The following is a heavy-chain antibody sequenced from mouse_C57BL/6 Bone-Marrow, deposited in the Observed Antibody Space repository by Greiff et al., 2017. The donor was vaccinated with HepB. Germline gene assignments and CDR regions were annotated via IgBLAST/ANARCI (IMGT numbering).Heavy chain of an antibody. CDR1: GYTFTDYY. Sequence: EVQVVESGPVLVKPGASVKMSCKASGYTFTDYYMNWVKQSHGKSLEWIGVINPYNGGTSYNQKFKGKATLTVDKSSSTAYMELNSLTSEDSAVYYCASRAPHFDYWGQGTTLTVSS. J-gene: IGHJ2*01. V-gene: IGHV1-19*01. CDR2: INPYNGGT. CDR3: ASRAPHFDY.